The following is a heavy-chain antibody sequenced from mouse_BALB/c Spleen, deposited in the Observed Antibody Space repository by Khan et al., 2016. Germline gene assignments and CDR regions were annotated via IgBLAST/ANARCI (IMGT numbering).Heavy chain of an antibody. D-gene: IGHD2-10*02. CDR3: ARWGYGNYYWYFDV. CDR1: GDSITSGY. V-gene: IGHV3-8*02. CDR2: ISYSGST. Sequence: EVQLQESGPSLVKPSQTLSLTCSVTGDSITSGYWNWIRKFPGNKLEYMGYISYSGSTYYNPSLKSRISITRDPSKNQFYLQLNSVTTEDTATYFCARWGYGNYYWYFDVWGAGTTVTVSS. J-gene: IGHJ1*01.